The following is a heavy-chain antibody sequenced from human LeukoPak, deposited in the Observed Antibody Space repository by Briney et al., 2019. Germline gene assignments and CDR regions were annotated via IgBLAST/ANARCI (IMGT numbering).Heavy chain of an antibody. CDR3: ARLKDQREQTFDY. CDR2: INPNSGGT. J-gene: IGHJ4*02. Sequence: ASVKVSCKASGYTFTGYYMHWVRQAPGQGLEWMGWINPNSGGTNYAQKFQGRVTMTRDTSISTAYMELSRLRSDDTAVYYCARLKDQREQTFDYWGQGPLVTVSS. CDR1: GYTFTGYY. V-gene: IGHV1-2*02. D-gene: IGHD1/OR15-1a*01.